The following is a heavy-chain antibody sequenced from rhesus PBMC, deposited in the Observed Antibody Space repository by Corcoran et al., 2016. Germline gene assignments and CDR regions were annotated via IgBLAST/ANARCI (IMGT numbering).Heavy chain of an antibody. Sequence: QVQLQESGPGVVKPSETLSLTCAVSGGSISDSYRWSWIRQPQGTEREGIWYIYGSSTSTNYNPPLNRRVTISKDTSKNQFSLKLSSVTAADTAVYYGAREKYSNYGFDYWGQGVLVTVSS. D-gene: IGHD4-23*01. J-gene: IGHJ4*01. CDR3: AREKYSNYGFDY. CDR2: IYGSSTST. CDR1: GGSISDSYR. V-gene: IGHV4S10*01.